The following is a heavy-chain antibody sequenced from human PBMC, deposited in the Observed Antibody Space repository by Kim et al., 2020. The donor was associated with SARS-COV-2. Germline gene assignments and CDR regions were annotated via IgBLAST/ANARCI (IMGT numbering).Heavy chain of an antibody. D-gene: IGHD3-10*01. CDR2: ISYSGNT. CDR3: ARHSGYYGSGTYSIKYYYFYYMDV. Sequence: SETLSLTCTVSGASTTSDNYFWGWARQTPGKGLEWIGTISYSGNTYYNPSLKSRVAVSVDTSKNQFSLRLSSVTAADTAMYFCARHSGYYGSGTYSIKYYYFYYMDVWGKGTTVTVSS. J-gene: IGHJ6*03. V-gene: IGHV4-39*01. CDR1: GASTTSDNYF.